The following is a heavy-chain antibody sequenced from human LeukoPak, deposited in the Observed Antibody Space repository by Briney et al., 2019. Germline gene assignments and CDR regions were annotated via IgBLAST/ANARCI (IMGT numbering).Heavy chain of an antibody. CDR1: GFRFSSYW. CDR2: INTDGSTT. Sequence: PGGSLRLPCAASGFRFSSYWMHWVRQAPGKGLVWVSRINTDGSTTSYADSVKGRFTISRDTAKNILYLQMNSLRAEDTAVYYCARVAGGTTFDYWGQGALVTVSS. CDR3: ARVAGGTTFDY. D-gene: IGHD6-13*01. V-gene: IGHV3-74*01. J-gene: IGHJ4*02.